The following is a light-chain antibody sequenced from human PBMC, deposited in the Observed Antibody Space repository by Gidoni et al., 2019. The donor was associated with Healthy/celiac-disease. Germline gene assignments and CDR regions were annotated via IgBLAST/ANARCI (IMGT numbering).Light chain of an antibody. CDR3: QQGNSFPWT. CDR1: QTISTY. CDR2: ATS. V-gene: IGKV1-39*01. Sequence: DIQMTQSPSSLSASVGDRVTITCRASQTISTYLNLYQQKPGKAPNLLIYATSSLQSGVPSRCSGSGAGTDFTLTISRLQPEDFATYYCQQGNSFPWTFGQGTKV. J-gene: IGKJ1*01.